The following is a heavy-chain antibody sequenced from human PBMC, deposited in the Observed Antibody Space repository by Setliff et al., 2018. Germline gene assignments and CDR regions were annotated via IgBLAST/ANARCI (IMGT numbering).Heavy chain of an antibody. CDR1: GGSITNYY. V-gene: IGHV4-59*08. Sequence: PSETLSLTCTVSGGSITNYYWSWIRQPPGKRLEWIGFIHHSGSTHYNPSLKSRVTISVDTSKNQFSLKLSSVTAADTAVYYCARRSPAYYSDSSGYFYDTSPYMDVWGKGTTVTVSS. D-gene: IGHD3-22*01. J-gene: IGHJ6*03. CDR3: ARRSPAYYSDSSGYFYDTSPYMDV. CDR2: IHHSGST.